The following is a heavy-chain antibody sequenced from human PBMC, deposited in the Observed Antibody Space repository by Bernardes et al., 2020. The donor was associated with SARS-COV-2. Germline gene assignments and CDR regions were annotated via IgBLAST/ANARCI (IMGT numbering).Heavy chain of an antibody. CDR3: AKERYSGWYVFDY. J-gene: IGHJ4*02. Sequence: LSLTCAVSGGSISSDENSWSWVRQAPGKGLEWVSGISWNSGSIGYADSVKGRFTISRDNAKNSLYLQMNSLRAEDTALYYCAKERYSGWYVFDYWGQGTLVTVSS. V-gene: IGHV3-9*01. CDR1: GGSISSDENS. CDR2: ISWNSGSI. D-gene: IGHD6-19*01.